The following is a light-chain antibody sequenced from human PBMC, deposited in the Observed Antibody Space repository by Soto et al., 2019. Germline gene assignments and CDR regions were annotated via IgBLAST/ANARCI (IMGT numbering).Light chain of an antibody. J-gene: IGLJ3*02. CDR1: SSYVGGYNY. CDR2: EVT. CDR3: SSYTSSSTLL. V-gene: IGLV2-14*01. Sequence: QSVLTQPASVSGSPGQSITISCTGTSSYVGGYNYVSWYQQHPGKGPKLMIYEVTNRPSGVSNRFSGSKSGNTASLTISGLQADDETDYYCSSYTSSSTLLFGGGTKLTVL.